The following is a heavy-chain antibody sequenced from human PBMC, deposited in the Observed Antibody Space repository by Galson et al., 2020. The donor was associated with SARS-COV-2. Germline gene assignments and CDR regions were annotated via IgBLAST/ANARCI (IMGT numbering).Heavy chain of an antibody. CDR2: ITGSSSNM. CDR1: GFTFSSYG. V-gene: IGHV3-21*01. CDR3: VRRMTLIVKGAFDV. J-gene: IGHJ3*01. D-gene: IGHD3-22*01. Sequence: GESLKISCAASGFTFSSYGMNWVRQTPGKGLEWVAAITGSSSNMYYADSVKGRFTITRDNAKNALYLQMNSLRAEDTAVYYCVRRMTLIVKGAFDVWGQGTMVAVSS.